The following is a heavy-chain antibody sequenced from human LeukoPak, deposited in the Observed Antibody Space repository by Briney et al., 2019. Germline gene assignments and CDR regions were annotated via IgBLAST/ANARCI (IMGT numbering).Heavy chain of an antibody. CDR2: ISGSGDNT. CDR1: GFTFSTYS. J-gene: IGHJ4*02. V-gene: IGHV3-23*01. CDR3: AKYPASGGYFDY. Sequence: GGSLRLSCAAPGFTFSTYSMSWVRLVPGKGLEWVSGISGSGDNTYYTDSVKGRFTISRDSSKNTLYLQMNSLRAEDTAVFYCAKYPASGGYFDYWGQGTLVTVSS. D-gene: IGHD6-13*01.